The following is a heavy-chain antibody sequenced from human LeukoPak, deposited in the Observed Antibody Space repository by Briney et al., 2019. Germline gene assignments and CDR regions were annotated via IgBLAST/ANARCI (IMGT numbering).Heavy chain of an antibody. D-gene: IGHD3-22*01. Sequence: GGSLRLSCAASGFTFSSYSMNWVRQAPGKGLEWISSISSSSSYIYYADSVKGRFTISRDNAKNSLYLQMNSLRAEDTAVYYCARGYDSSGYSSCHHWGQGTLVTVSS. CDR2: ISSSSSYI. V-gene: IGHV3-21*01. J-gene: IGHJ1*01. CDR3: ARGYDSSGYSSCHH. CDR1: GFTFSSYS.